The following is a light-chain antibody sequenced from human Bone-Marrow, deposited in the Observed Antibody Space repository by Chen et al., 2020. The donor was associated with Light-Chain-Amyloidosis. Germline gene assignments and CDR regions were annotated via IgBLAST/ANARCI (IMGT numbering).Light chain of an antibody. J-gene: IGLJ3*02. CDR2: DEI. CDR1: NIGSTM. Sequence: SYVLTQPSSVSVAPGQTATIACGGNNIGSTMVHWYQQTPGQAPLLVVYDEIDRPSGIPERLSGSNSGNTATLTISRVEAGDEADYYCQVWDRSSDRPVFGGGTKLTVL. CDR3: QVWDRSSDRPV. V-gene: IGLV3-21*02.